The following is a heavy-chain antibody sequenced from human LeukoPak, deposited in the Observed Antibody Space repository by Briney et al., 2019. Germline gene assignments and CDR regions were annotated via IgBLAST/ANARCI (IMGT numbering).Heavy chain of an antibody. V-gene: IGHV3-21*01. Sequence: PGGSLRLSCAASGFSFSTYNMNWVRQAPGKGLEWVSSITSSGREIFYIDSVKGRFTISRDNAEKSLYLQMDSLRAEDTAVYFCARDPYNGAYGNDYYYYMDAWGKGTTVTVSS. CDR1: GFSFSTYN. CDR2: ITSSGREI. D-gene: IGHD5-12*01. CDR3: ARDPYNGAYGNDYYYYMDA. J-gene: IGHJ6*03.